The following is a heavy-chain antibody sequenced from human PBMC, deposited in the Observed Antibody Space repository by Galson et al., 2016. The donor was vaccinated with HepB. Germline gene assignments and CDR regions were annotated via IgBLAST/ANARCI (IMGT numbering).Heavy chain of an antibody. J-gene: IGHJ4*02. Sequence: PALVKPTQTLTVTCTFSGFSLTSRGVGVGWIRQPPGKALEWLALLYWDGDERSSPSLRSRLTITKDSSKNQVVLTMTNMDPVDTATYYCAHARSGYEMFDYWGQGTLVTVSS. V-gene: IGHV2-5*02. D-gene: IGHD5-12*01. CDR2: LYWDGDE. CDR1: GFSLTSRGVG. CDR3: AHARSGYEMFDY.